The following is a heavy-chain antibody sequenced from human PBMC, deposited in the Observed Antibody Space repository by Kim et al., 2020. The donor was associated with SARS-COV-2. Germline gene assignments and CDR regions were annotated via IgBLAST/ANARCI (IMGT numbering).Heavy chain of an antibody. Sequence: SETLSLSCTVSGGSVSSGSYYWGWIRQPPGKGLEWIGYIYYSGSTNYNPSLKSRVTISVDTSKNQFSLKLNSVTAADTAVYYCARAPPGLQRYPSGWFDPWGQGTLVTVSS. D-gene: IGHD6-25*01. CDR2: IYYSGST. J-gene: IGHJ5*02. CDR1: GGSVSSGSYY. CDR3: ARAPPGLQRYPSGWFDP. V-gene: IGHV4-61*01.